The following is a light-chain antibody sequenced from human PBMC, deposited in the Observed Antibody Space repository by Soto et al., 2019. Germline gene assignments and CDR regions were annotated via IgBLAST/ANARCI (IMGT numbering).Light chain of an antibody. CDR2: GAS. Sequence: EIVLTQSPGTLSLSPGERATLSCRASQSVSSNYLAWYQQKRGQAPRLLIYGASSRATGIPTRFSGSGSGTDFALTISRLEPEDFAVYYCQQYDTAPRTFGQGTKVEI. CDR3: QQYDTAPRT. J-gene: IGKJ1*01. CDR1: QSVSSNY. V-gene: IGKV3-20*01.